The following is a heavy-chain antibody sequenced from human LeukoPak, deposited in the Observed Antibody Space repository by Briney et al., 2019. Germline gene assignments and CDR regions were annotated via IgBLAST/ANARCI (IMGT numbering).Heavy chain of an antibody. CDR1: GGSVSSSSYY. CDR3: ARSDSGRYAHFDI. J-gene: IGHJ3*02. CDR2: IFYVGDA. Sequence: SETLSLTCTVSGGSVSSSSYYWGWIRQPPGKGLEWIGNIFYVGDAYYNPSLKSPVTISVDTSKNQFSLKLSSVTAADTAVYCCARSDSGRYAHFDIWGQGTMVTVSS. D-gene: IGHD1-26*01. V-gene: IGHV4-39*01.